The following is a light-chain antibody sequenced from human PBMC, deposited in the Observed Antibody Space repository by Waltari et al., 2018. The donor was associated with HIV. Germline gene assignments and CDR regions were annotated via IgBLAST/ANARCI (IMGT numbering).Light chain of an antibody. CDR2: SVG. Sequence: SMLTQPPSLSGVPGQRVIISCSGSASDLGHNAVSWYRQVPGAAPTLLIHSVGRRPSGVSDRVSGSKDDTSAALVINGLQADDEADYYCASWDDRLHNSVVSGGSVVFGGGTKLTV. V-gene: IGLV1-44*01. J-gene: IGLJ2*01. CDR1: ASDLGHNA. CDR3: ASWDDRLHNSVVSGGSVV.